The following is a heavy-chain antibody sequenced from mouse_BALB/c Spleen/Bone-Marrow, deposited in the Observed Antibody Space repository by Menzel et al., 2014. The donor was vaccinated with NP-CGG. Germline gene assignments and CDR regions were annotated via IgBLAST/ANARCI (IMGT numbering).Heavy chain of an antibody. CDR3: ARYPSYYYGYAMDY. J-gene: IGHJ4*01. V-gene: IGHV5-9*03. CDR2: ISSGGGNT. CDR1: GFTFSSYT. D-gene: IGHD1-1*01. Sequence: EVKLVESGGGLVKPGGSLKLSCAASGFTFSSYTMSWVRQTPEKRLEWVATISSGGGNTYYPDSVKGRFTISRDNAKNNLYLQMSSLRSEDTALYYRARYPSYYYGYAMDYWGQGTSVTVSS.